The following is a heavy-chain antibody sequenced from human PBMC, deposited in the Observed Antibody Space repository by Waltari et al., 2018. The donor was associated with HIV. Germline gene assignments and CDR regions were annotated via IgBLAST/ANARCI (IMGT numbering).Heavy chain of an antibody. CDR1: GFPLTRVG. D-gene: IGHD3-10*01. CDR2: IKTKGDGGAT. Sequence: EVQLVESGGDLLKPGGCLRLSCAASGFPLTRVGMRWVRQAPGKGLEWVGRIKTKGDGGATDYAAAVKGRFTISRDDSKNTVYLQMNSLKIEDTAVYYCTSEEDYGSGSHFDYWGQGTLVTVSS. CDR3: TSEEDYGSGSHFDY. J-gene: IGHJ4*02. V-gene: IGHV3-15*01.